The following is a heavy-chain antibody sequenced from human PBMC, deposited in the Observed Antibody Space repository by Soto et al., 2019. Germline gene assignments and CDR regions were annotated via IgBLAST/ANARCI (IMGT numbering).Heavy chain of an antibody. D-gene: IGHD6-19*01. Sequence: GGSLRLSCAASGFTFSSYAMSWVRQAPGKGLEWVSAISGSGGSTYYADSVKGRFTISRDNSKNTLYLQMNSLRAEDTAVYYCAKDRGSGWYYPVGGTPSWFDPWGQGTLVTVSS. V-gene: IGHV3-23*01. CDR1: GFTFSSYA. CDR2: ISGSGGST. CDR3: AKDRGSGWYYPVGGTPSWFDP. J-gene: IGHJ5*02.